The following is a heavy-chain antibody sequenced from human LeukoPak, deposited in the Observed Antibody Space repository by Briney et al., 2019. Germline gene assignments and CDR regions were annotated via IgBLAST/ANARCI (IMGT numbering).Heavy chain of an antibody. CDR2: IYPGDSAT. CDR1: GYIFTTYW. D-gene: IGHD3-10*01. J-gene: IGHJ4*02. Sequence: GESLKISCKGSGYIFTTYWIGWVRQVPGKGLEWMGFIYPGDSATRYSPSFQGQVTISAEQYISTAHLQWSSLKASDTAMYYCARLGSYGSGNVRGYFDYWGQGTLVTVSS. V-gene: IGHV5-51*01. CDR3: ARLGSYGSGNVRGYFDY.